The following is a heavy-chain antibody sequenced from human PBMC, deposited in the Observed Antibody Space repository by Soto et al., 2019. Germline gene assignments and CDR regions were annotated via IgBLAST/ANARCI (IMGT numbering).Heavy chain of an antibody. J-gene: IGHJ3*02. V-gene: IGHV3-30-3*01. D-gene: IGHD7-27*01. CDR3: ARDGLSGQTDGSDI. CDR1: GFTFRTYT. Sequence: QVQLVESGGGVVQPETSLRLSCAASGFTFRTYTMHWVRQAPGKGLEWVALISYDGSMKHYADSVKGRFTISKDNPKDTLILQMDSLRSEDTAVYYCARDGLSGQTDGSDIWGQGTMVTVSS. CDR2: ISYDGSMK.